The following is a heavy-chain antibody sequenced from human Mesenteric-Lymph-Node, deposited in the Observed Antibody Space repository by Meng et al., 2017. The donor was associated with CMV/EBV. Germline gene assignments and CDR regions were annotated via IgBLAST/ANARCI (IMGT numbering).Heavy chain of an antibody. Sequence: SETLSLTCTVSGGSVSSGSYYWSWIRQPPGKGLEWIGYVSYTGSTNYTPSLKSRVTISVDTSKNQFSLKVSSVTAADTAVYYCARDSSYPRWFDPWGQGTLVTVSS. J-gene: IGHJ5*02. D-gene: IGHD1-26*01. V-gene: IGHV4-61*01. CDR1: GGSVSSGSYY. CDR2: VSYTGST. CDR3: ARDSSYPRWFDP.